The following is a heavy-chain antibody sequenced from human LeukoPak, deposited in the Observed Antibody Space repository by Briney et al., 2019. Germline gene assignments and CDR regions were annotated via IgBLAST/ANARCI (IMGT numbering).Heavy chain of an antibody. CDR3: ARVDYSNYLLIYGYYYMDV. Sequence: QSGGSLRLSCSASGFIFSDYSMNWVRQAPGKGLEWVSYISSSSSTIYYADSVRGRFTISRDNAKNSLYLQMNSLRAEDTAVYYCARVDYSNYLLIYGYYYMDVWGKGTTVTVSS. J-gene: IGHJ6*03. CDR2: ISSSSSTI. D-gene: IGHD4-11*01. CDR1: GFIFSDYS. V-gene: IGHV3-48*01.